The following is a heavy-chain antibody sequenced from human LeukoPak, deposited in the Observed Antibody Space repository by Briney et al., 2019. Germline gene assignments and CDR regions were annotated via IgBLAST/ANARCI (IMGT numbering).Heavy chain of an antibody. CDR3: ARAWVVGATSWYFDL. Sequence: SETLSLTCTVSGGSISSYYWSWIRQPPGKGLEWIGYIYYSGSTNYNPSLKSRVTISVDTSKNQFSLKLSSVTAADTAVYHCARAWVVGATSWYFDLWGRGTLVTASS. CDR1: GGSISSYY. CDR2: IYYSGST. V-gene: IGHV4-59*01. D-gene: IGHD1-26*01. J-gene: IGHJ2*01.